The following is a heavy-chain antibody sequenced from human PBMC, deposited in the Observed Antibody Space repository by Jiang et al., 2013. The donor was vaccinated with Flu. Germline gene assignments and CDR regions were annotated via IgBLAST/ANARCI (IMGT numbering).Heavy chain of an antibody. V-gene: IGHV6-1*01. CDR2: IYYRSKWYN. CDR1: GDSVSRKSAA. Sequence: SQTLSLTCAISGDSVSRKSAAWNWIRQSPSRGLEWLGRIYYRSKWYNDYAESVKSRITINPDTSKNQFSLQLNSVTPEDTAVYYCAKVEWERMINWFDPWGQGTLVTVSS. D-gene: IGHD1-26*01. CDR3: AKVEWERMINWFDP. J-gene: IGHJ5*02.